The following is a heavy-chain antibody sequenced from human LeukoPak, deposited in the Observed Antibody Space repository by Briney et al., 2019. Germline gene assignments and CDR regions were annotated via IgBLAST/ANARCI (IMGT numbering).Heavy chain of an antibody. D-gene: IGHD1-26*01. CDR1: GYTFTGYY. Sequence: ASVKVSCKASGYTFTGYYMHWVRQAPGQGLEWMGRINPNSGATNYAQKFQGRVTMTRDTSISTAYMELSRLRSDDTAVYYCARRGSSVGGSYYSFDYWGQGTLVTVSS. J-gene: IGHJ4*02. CDR2: INPNSGAT. CDR3: ARRGSSVGGSYYSFDY. V-gene: IGHV1-2*06.